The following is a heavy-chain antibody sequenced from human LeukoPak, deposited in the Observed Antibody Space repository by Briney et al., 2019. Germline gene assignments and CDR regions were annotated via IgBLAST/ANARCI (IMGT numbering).Heavy chain of an antibody. CDR3: ARHAYDFWSGIPRYFDL. V-gene: IGHV5-51*01. CDR2: IYPGDSDT. D-gene: IGHD3-3*01. CDR1: GSSFTSYW. J-gene: IGHJ2*01. Sequence: GESLKISCKGSGSSFTSYWIGWVRQMPGKGLEWMGIIYPGDSDTRYSPSFQGQVTISADKSISTAYLQWSSLKASDTAMYYCARHAYDFWSGIPRYFDLWGRGTLVTVSS.